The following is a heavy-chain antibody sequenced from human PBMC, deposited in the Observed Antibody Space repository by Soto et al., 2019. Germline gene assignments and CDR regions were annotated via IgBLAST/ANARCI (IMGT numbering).Heavy chain of an antibody. J-gene: IGHJ6*02. CDR1: GGTFSSYA. Sequence: QVQLVQSGAEVKKPGSSVKVSCKASGGTFSSYAISWVRQAPGQGLEWMGGIIPIFGTANYAQKFQGRVTITADESTSTAYMELSSLRSEDTAVYYCARGTDCSSTSCSTPYYYYYGMDVWGQGTTVTVS. V-gene: IGHV1-69*01. CDR3: ARGTDCSSTSCSTPYYYYYGMDV. D-gene: IGHD2-2*01. CDR2: IIPIFGTA.